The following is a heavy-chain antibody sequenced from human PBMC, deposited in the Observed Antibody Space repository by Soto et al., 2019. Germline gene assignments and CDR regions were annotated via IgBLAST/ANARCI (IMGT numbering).Heavy chain of an antibody. J-gene: IGHJ4*02. D-gene: IGHD3-10*01. CDR3: ARVRFGELG. CDR2: IGVGGGDR. Sequence: EVQLLESGGGLVQPGGSLRLSCAASGFTFSSYAMSWVRQAPGKGLEWVSIIGVGGGDRYYPESVKGRFTISRDNSRDTLYLEMNSLRDEDTAGYYCARVRFGELGWGQGTLVTVSS. V-gene: IGHV3-23*01. CDR1: GFTFSSYA.